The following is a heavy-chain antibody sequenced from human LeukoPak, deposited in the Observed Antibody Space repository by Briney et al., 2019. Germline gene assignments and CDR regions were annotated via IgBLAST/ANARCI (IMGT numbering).Heavy chain of an antibody. CDR3: ARVAEYSSGWYDPFDY. V-gene: IGHV7-4-1*02. D-gene: IGHD6-19*01. CDR1: GYSFTSYA. J-gene: IGHJ4*02. CDR2: INTNTGNP. Sequence: ASVKISCKASGYSFTSYAMNWVRQAPGQGLEWMGWINTNTGNPTYAQGFTGRCVFSLDTSVSTAYLQISSLKAEDTAVYSCARVAEYSSGWYDPFDYWGQGTLVTVSS.